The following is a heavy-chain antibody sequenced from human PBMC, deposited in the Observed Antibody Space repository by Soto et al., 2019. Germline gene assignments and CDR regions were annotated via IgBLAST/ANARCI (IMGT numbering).Heavy chain of an antibody. J-gene: IGHJ4*02. CDR1: GGSINSYF. CDR2: IYYSGST. D-gene: IGHD3-10*01. V-gene: IGHV4-59*01. Sequence: QVQLQESGPGLVRPSETLSVTCTVSGGSINSYFWSWIRQSPGKGLEWIGHIYYSGSTSYSPSIESRVSITVDTSKNQLFLDVPSVTAADTAVYYGGREGTNMVQFDYWGQGTLVTVSS. CDR3: GREGTNMVQFDY.